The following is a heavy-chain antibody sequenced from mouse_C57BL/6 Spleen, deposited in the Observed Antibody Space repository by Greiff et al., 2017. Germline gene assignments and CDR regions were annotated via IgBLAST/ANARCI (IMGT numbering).Heavy chain of an antibody. CDR1: GFTFSSYA. D-gene: IGHD2-5*01. J-gene: IGHJ1*03. CDR2: ISDGGSYT. V-gene: IGHV5-4*01. Sequence: EVQLVESGGGLVKPGGSLKLSCAASGFTFSSYAMSWVRQTPEKRLEWVATISDGGSYTYYPANVKGRFTISRDNAKNNLYLQMSHLKSEDTAMYYCARAYYSNYVEWYFDVWGTGTTVTVSS. CDR3: ARAYYSNYVEWYFDV.